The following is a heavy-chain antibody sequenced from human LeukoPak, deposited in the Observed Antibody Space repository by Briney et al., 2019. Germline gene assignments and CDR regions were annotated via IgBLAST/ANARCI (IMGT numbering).Heavy chain of an antibody. CDR2: IIPILGIA. V-gene: IGHV1-69*02. CDR3: ARIKSGSYYEDAFDI. D-gene: IGHD1-26*01. Sequence: SVKVSCKASGGTFSSYTISWVRQAPGQGLEWMGRIIPILGIANYAQKFQGRVTITADKSTSTAYMELSSLRSEDTAVYYCARIKSGSYYEDAFDIWGQGTMVTVSS. CDR1: GGTFSSYT. J-gene: IGHJ3*02.